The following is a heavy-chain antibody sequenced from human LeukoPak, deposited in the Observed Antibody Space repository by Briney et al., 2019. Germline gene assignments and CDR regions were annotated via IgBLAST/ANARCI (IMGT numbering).Heavy chain of an antibody. CDR1: GGSISSSSSY. V-gene: IGHV4-39*01. D-gene: IGHD6-19*01. CDR3: ARLVGGQWLVHY. Sequence: SETLSLTCTVSGGSISSSSSYWGWIRQPPGKGLEWIGSIYYTGTTCYNPSLKSRVTISVDTSKNQFSLKLTSVTAADTAVYYCARLVGGQWLVHYWGQGTLVTVSS. J-gene: IGHJ4*02. CDR2: IYYTGTT.